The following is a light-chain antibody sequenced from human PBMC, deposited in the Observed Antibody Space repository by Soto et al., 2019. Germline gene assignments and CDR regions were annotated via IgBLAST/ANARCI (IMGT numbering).Light chain of an antibody. J-gene: IGLJ2*01. CDR1: SSDVGGYNY. CDR2: DVS. Sequence: QSALTQPASVSASPGQSITISCTGTSSDVGGYNYVSWYQQHPGKAPKLMIFDVSYRPSGVSNRFSGSKSGNTASLTISGLQAEDEADYYCTSYTTSSNLVFGGGTKLTVL. CDR3: TSYTTSSNLV. V-gene: IGLV2-14*01.